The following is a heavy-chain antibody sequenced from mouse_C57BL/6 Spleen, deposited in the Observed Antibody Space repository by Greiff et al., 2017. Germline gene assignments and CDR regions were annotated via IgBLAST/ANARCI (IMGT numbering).Heavy chain of an antibody. CDR3: ARGTTVVCNYATDY. Sequence: QVQLQQSGAELVRPGTSVKVSCKASGYAFTNYLIEWVKQRPGQGLEWIGVINPGSGGTNYNEKFKGKATLTADKSSSTAYMQLSSLTSEDSAVYFCARGTTVVCNYATDYWGQGTSVTVSS. CDR1: GYAFTNYL. CDR2: INPGSGGT. D-gene: IGHD1-1*01. V-gene: IGHV1-54*01. J-gene: IGHJ4*01.